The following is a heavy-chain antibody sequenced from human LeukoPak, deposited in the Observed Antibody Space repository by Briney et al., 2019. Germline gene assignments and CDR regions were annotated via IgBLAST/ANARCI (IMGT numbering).Heavy chain of an antibody. CDR3: AREGQWLADAFDI. V-gene: IGHV3-64*01. D-gene: IGHD6-19*01. Sequence: GGSLRLSCAASGFTSSSYAMHWVRQAPGKGLEYVSAISSNGGSTYYANSVKGRFTISRDNSKNTLYLQMGSLRAEDMAVYYCAREGQWLADAFDIWGQGTMVTVSS. CDR2: ISSNGGST. J-gene: IGHJ3*02. CDR1: GFTSSSYA.